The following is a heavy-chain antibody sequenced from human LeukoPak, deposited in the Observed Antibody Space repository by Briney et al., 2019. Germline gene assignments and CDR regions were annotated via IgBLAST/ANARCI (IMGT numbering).Heavy chain of an antibody. CDR2: ISSSGSTI. CDR1: GFTFSDYY. CDR3: ARVPPRGHPSGLFDY. Sequence: PGGSLRLSCAASGFTFSDYYMSWIRQAPGKGLEWVSYISSSGSTIYYADSVKGRFTISRDNAKNSLYLQMNNLRAEDTAVYSCARVPPRGHPSGLFDYWGQGTLVTVSS. V-gene: IGHV3-11*01. D-gene: IGHD6-19*01. J-gene: IGHJ4*02.